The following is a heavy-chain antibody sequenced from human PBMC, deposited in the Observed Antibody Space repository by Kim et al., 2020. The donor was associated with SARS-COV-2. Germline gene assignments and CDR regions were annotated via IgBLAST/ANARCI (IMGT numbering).Heavy chain of an antibody. V-gene: IGHV7-4-1*02. Sequence: AQGFTGRFVFSLDTSVSTAYLQISSLKAEDTAVYYCARDPYSSSPNWFDPWGQGTLVTVSS. CDR3: ARDPYSSSPNWFDP. D-gene: IGHD6-13*01. J-gene: IGHJ5*02.